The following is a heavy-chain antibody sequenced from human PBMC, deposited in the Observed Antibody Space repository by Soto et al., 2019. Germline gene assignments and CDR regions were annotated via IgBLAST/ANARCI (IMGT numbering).Heavy chain of an antibody. J-gene: IGHJ4*02. D-gene: IGHD3-22*01. CDR2: ISGSGGST. CDR3: AKSGMIVVREGGANVCDY. Sequence: EVQLLESGGGLVQPGGSLRLSCAASGFTFSSYAMSWVRQAPGKGLEWVSAISGSGGSTYYADSVKGWFTISRDNSKNTLYLQMNSLRAEDTAVYYCAKSGMIVVREGGANVCDYWGQGTLVTVS. V-gene: IGHV3-23*01. CDR1: GFTFSSYA.